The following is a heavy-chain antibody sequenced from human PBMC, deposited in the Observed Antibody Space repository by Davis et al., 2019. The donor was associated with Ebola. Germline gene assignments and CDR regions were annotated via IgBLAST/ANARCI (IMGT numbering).Heavy chain of an antibody. CDR3: ASLYCSDGSCHGGMDV. V-gene: IGHV4-59*08. Sequence: SETLSLTCTVSGGSISSYYWSWIRQPPGKGLEWIGYIYYSGSTNYNPSLKSRVTISVDTSKNQFSLKLSSVTAADTAVYYCASLYCSDGSCHGGMDVWGQGTTVTVSS. D-gene: IGHD2-15*01. CDR1: GGSISSYY. J-gene: IGHJ6*02. CDR2: IYYSGST.